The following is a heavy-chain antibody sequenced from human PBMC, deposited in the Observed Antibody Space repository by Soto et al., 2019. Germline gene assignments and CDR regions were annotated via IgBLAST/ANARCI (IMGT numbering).Heavy chain of an antibody. CDR2: INAGNGNT. J-gene: IGHJ3*02. D-gene: IGHD2-21*01. CDR1: GYTFTSYA. CDR3: ARDSLFCAGAFDI. Sequence: GASVKVSCKASGYTFTSYAMHWVRQAPGQRLEWMGWINAGNGNTKYSQKFQGRVTITRDTSASTAYMELSSLRSEDTAVYYCARDSLFCAGAFDIWGQGTMVTVSS. V-gene: IGHV1-3*01.